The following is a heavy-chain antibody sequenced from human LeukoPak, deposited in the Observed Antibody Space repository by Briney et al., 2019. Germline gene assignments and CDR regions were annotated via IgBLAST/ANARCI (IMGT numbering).Heavy chain of an antibody. CDR2: INWNGGST. D-gene: IGHD6-13*01. V-gene: IGHV3-20*04. CDR1: GFTFSSYE. Sequence: GGSLRLSCAASGFTFSSYEMNWVRQAPGKGLEWVSGINWNGGSTGYADSVKGRFTISRDNAKNSLYLQMNSLRAEDMALYYCAKDFLPGGSSWYGGFDYWGQRTLVTVSS. CDR3: AKDFLPGGSSWYGGFDY. J-gene: IGHJ4*02.